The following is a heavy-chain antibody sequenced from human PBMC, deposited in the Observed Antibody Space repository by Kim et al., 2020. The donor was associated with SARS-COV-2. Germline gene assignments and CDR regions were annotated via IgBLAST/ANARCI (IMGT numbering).Heavy chain of an antibody. CDR3: SKDHPNSGWPTFDS. D-gene: IGHD5-12*01. V-gene: IGHV3-23*01. CDR1: GFTFSRYA. Sequence: GGSLRLSCAASGFTFSRYAMSWVRQAPGKGPEWIAAVNNGGNAYYANSAKGRFTVSRDNNRNTLDLQMNSLTAEDTALYFCSKDHPNSGWPTFDSWGQG. CDR2: VNNGGNA. J-gene: IGHJ4*02.